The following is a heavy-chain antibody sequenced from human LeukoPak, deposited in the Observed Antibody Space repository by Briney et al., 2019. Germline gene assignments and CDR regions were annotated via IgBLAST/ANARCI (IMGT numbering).Heavy chain of an antibody. V-gene: IGHV1-18*01. CDR2: ISAYNGNT. J-gene: IGHJ4*02. CDR1: GYTFTSYG. CDR3: ARTVGGSGWWYYLDY. D-gene: IGHD6-19*01. Sequence: GASVKVSCKASGYTFTSYGISWVRQAPGQGLEWMGWISAYNGNTNYAQKLQGRVTMTTDTSTSTAYMELRSLRSDDTAVYYCARTVGGSGWWYYLDYWGQGTLVTVSS.